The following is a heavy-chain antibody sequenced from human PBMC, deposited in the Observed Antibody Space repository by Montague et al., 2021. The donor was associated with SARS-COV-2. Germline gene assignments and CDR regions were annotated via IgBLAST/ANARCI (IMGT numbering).Heavy chain of an antibody. V-gene: IGHV3-30*04. CDR3: ARGYSGSYYSYFDY. CDR1: GFTFSSYA. D-gene: IGHD1-26*01. Sequence: SLGLSCAAPGFTFSSYAMHWVRQAPGKGLEWVAVISYDGSNKYYADSVKDRFTISRDNSKDTLYLQMNSLRAEDTAVYYCARGYSGSYYSYFDYWGQGTLVNVSA. CDR2: ISYDGSNK. J-gene: IGHJ4*02.